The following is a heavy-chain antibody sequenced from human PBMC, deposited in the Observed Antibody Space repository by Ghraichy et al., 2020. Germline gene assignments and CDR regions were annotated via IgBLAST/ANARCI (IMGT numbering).Heavy chain of an antibody. CDR2: IYYSGNT. Sequence: SETLSLTCTVSGGSITSYFWSWIRQPPGKGLEWIGYIYYSGNTNYNPSLKSRVTMSVDTSKNQFSLNLSSVTAADTAVYYCARTNYYYYVMDVWGQGTTVTVSS. CDR1: GGSITSYF. V-gene: IGHV4-59*01. CDR3: ARTNYYYYVMDV. J-gene: IGHJ6*02.